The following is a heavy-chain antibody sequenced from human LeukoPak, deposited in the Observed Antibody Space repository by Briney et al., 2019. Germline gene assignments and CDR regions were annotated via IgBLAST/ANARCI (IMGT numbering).Heavy chain of an antibody. CDR3: ARQSSGYYYGWFDP. D-gene: IGHD3-22*01. CDR2: IFYTGNT. V-gene: IGHV4-39*01. J-gene: IGHJ5*02. Sequence: PSETLSLTCTVSGGSISSSSYYWAWIRQPPGKGLEWIATIFYTGNTHYNPSLKSRVTMSVDTVKNQFSLNLNSVTAADTAVYYCARQSSGYYYGWFDPWGQGTLVTVSS. CDR1: GGSISSSSYY.